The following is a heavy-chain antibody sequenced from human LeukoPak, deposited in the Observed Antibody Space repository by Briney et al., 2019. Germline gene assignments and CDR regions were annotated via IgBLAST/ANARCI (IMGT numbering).Heavy chain of an antibody. CDR3: ATSSDTAMVFDY. D-gene: IGHD5-18*01. J-gene: IGHJ4*02. CDR1: GFTFSTYW. CDR2: INSDGSTP. Sequence: GGSLRLSCAASGFTFSTYWMHWVRHAPGKGLVWVSRINSDGSTPSYADSVKGRFTISRDNAKNTLYLQMNSLRAEDTAVYYCATSSDTAMVFDYWGQGTLVTVSS. V-gene: IGHV3-74*01.